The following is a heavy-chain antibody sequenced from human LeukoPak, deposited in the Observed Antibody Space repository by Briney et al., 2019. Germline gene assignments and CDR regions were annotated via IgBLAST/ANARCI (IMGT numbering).Heavy chain of an antibody. CDR2: INPNSGGT. J-gene: IGHJ4*02. CDR3: ARAHYGSGSYSFDY. V-gene: IGHV1-2*06. Sequence: ASVKVSCKASGYTFTGYYMHWVRQAPGQGLEWMGRINPNSGGTNYAQKFQGRVTMTRDTSISTAYMELSRLRSDDTAVYYCARAHYGSGSYSFDYWGQGTPVTVSS. CDR1: GYTFTGYY. D-gene: IGHD3-10*01.